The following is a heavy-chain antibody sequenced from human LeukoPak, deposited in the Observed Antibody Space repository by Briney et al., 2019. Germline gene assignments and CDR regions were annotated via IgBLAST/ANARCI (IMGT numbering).Heavy chain of an antibody. CDR2: IYTSGST. CDR3: ARDNNYYDSSGYYSNWFDP. J-gene: IGHJ5*02. D-gene: IGHD3-22*01. Sequence: SETLSLTCTVSGGSISSYYWSWIRQPAGKGLEWIGRIYTSGSTNYNASLHSRVTMSVDTSKNQFSLKLSSVTAADTAVYYCARDNNYYDSSGYYSNWFDPWGQGTLVTVSS. V-gene: IGHV4-4*07. CDR1: GGSISSYY.